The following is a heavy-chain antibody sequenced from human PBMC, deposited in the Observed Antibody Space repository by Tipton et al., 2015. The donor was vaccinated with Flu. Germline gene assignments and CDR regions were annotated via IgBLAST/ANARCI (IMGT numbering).Heavy chain of an antibody. Sequence: TLSLTCSVSGSSISSGGYFWTWVRQHPGEGLQWIGYSFYSGTTYHSPSLRGRATISLDTSKNLFSLTLTSVTAADTAVYYCARGADFDDSTGYFLDYWGQGTLVTVSS. CDR1: GSSISSGGYF. CDR3: ARGADFDDSTGYFLDY. CDR2: SFYSGTT. J-gene: IGHJ4*02. D-gene: IGHD2-2*03. V-gene: IGHV4-31*03.